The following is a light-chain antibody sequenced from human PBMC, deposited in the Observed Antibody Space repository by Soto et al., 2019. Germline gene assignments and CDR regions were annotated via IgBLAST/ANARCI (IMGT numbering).Light chain of an antibody. CDR1: QGIRND. CDR2: AAS. Sequence: DIQMTQSPSSLSASVGDRVTITCRASQGIRNDLGWYQQKPGKAPKRLIYAASSLQSGVPSRFSSSGSATELNLSIRSLQPQDFATSYCQQHNSYRLPFGQGNKVEIK. CDR3: QQHNSYRLP. J-gene: IGKJ1*01. V-gene: IGKV1-17*01.